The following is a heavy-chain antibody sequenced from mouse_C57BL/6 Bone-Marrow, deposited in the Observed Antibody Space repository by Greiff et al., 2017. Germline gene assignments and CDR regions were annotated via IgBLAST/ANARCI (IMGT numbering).Heavy chain of an antibody. CDR3: ARETDGYPFAY. CDR1: GFTFSDYY. Sequence: EVMLVESEGGLVQPGSSMKLSCTASGFTFSDYYMAWVRQVPEKGLEWVANINYDGSSTYYLDSLKSRFIISRDNAKNILYLQMSSLKSEDTATYYCARETDGYPFAYWGQGTLVTVSA. CDR2: INYDGSST. V-gene: IGHV5-16*01. J-gene: IGHJ3*01. D-gene: IGHD2-3*01.